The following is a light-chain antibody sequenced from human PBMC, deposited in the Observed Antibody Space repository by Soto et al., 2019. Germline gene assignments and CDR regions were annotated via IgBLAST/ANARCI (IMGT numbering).Light chain of an antibody. Sequence: DIQMTQSPSSLSASVGDRVTITCRASQTISSWLAWYQQKPGKAPKFLIYDASSLESGVPSRFSGSGSGTEFTLTISSLQPDDFATYYCQQYNSSSPTFGQGTKVDIK. CDR1: QTISSW. CDR2: DAS. V-gene: IGKV1-5*01. J-gene: IGKJ1*01. CDR3: QQYNSSSPT.